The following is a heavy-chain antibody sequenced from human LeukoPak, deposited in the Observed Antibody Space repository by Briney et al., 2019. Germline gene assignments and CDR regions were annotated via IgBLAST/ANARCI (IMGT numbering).Heavy chain of an antibody. CDR3: AREAVLSGTSVFDY. V-gene: IGHV3-74*01. CDR2: INSDGSNT. Sequence: PGGSLRLSCAASGFTFNIYWIHWVRQAPGPGLVWVSRINSDGSNTIYADSVKGRFTISRDNVKNTVYLQMNSLRAEDTAVYYCAREAVLSGTSVFDYWGGRTLITVSS. CDR1: GFTFNIYW. D-gene: IGHD3-3*01. J-gene: IGHJ4*02.